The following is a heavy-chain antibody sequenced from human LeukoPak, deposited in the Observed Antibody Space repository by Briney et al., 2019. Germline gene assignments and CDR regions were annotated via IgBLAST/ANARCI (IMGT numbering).Heavy chain of an antibody. D-gene: IGHD3-9*01. J-gene: IGHJ4*02. V-gene: IGHV3-49*04. CDR1: GFTFGDYA. CDR3: CPTYYDILTGYYIDY. Sequence: PGGSLRLSCTASGFTFGDYAMSWVRQAPGKGLEWVGFIRSKAYGGTTEYAASVKGRFTISRDDSKSIAYLQMNSLKTEDTAVYYCCPTYYDILTGYYIDYWGQGTLVTVSS. CDR2: IRSKAYGGTT.